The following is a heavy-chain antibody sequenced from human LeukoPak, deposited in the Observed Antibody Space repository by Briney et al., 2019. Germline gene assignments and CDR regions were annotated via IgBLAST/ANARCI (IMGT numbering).Heavy chain of an antibody. V-gene: IGHV3-7*01. Sequence: GGSLRLSCAASGFTFSSYWMSWVRQAPGKGLEWVANIKQDGSEKYYVDSVKGRFTISRDNAKNSLYLQMSSLRADDTAVYYCARDRLLYYYGSGPTGHFQHWGQGTLVTVSS. CDR2: IKQDGSEK. CDR1: GFTFSSYW. D-gene: IGHD3-22*01. J-gene: IGHJ1*01. CDR3: ARDRLLYYYGSGPTGHFQH.